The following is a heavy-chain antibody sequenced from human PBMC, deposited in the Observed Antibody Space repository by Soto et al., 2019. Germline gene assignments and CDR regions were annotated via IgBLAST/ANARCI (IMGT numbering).Heavy chain of an antibody. CDR2: ISTSGDST. J-gene: IGHJ4*02. V-gene: IGHV3-23*01. D-gene: IGHD2-2*01. Sequence: EVQLLESGAGLVQPGGSLRLSCAASGFTFSSYAMSWVRQAPGKGLEWVSGISTSGDSTYYADSVKGRFTISRDNSKDTSYLQMNSLRAGDTAVYYCAINSRYCSSTSCYADWGQGTLVTVSS. CDR1: GFTFSSYA. CDR3: AINSRYCSSTSCYAD.